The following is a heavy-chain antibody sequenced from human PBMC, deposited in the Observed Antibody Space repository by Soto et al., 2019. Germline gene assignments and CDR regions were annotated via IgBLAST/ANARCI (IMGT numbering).Heavy chain of an antibody. CDR1: GLPFSSSW. V-gene: IGHV3-7*01. CDR2: IKEDGSEK. D-gene: IGHD6-13*01. Sequence: GGSLRLSCAASGLPFSSSWMSWVRQAPGKGLEWVANIKEDGSEKYYVDSVKGRFTISRDNAKNSLFLQMNSLRAEDTAVYFRATLSVRSSWSYWGQGTLVTVSS. CDR3: ATLSVRSSWSY. J-gene: IGHJ4*02.